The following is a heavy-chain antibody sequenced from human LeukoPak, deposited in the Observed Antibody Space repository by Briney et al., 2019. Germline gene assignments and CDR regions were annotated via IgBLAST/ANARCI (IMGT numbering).Heavy chain of an antibody. V-gene: IGHV4-59*01. J-gene: IGHJ6*02. CDR1: GGSISSYY. Sequence: SETLSLTCTVSGGSISSYYWSWIRQPPGKGLEWIGYIYYSGSTNYNPSLKSRVTISVDTSKNQFSLKLSSVTAADTAVYYCARRGAGPRIAAAAKGPGHYYYYGMDVWGQGTTVTVSS. D-gene: IGHD6-13*01. CDR2: IYYSGST. CDR3: ARRGAGPRIAAAAKGPGHYYYYGMDV.